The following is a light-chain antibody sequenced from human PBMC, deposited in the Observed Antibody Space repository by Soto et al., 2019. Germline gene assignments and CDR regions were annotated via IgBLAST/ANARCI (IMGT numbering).Light chain of an antibody. V-gene: IGLV1-40*01. CDR2: GNS. J-gene: IGLJ2*01. CDR1: SSNIGANFD. CDR3: QSYDSSLSGYVI. Sequence: QSVLTQPPSVSGAPGQRVIISCTGSSSNIGANFDVHWYQQLPGTAPKLLIYGNSDRPSGVPDRFSGSKSGTSASPAITGLQAEDEADYFCQSYDSSLSGYVIFGGGTKLTVL.